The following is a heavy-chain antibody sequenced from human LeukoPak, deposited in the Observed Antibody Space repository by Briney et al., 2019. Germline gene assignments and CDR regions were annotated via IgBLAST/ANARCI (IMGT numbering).Heavy chain of an antibody. CDR1: GYSFTGHY. CDR2: INPNSGGT. V-gene: IGHV1-2*02. D-gene: IGHD3-10*01. J-gene: IGHJ3*02. CDR3: ARVLTMLLVRADGKLGAFDI. Sequence: ASVKVSCKASGYSFTGHYMHWVRQAPGQGLEWMGWINPNSGGTKYEQKFQGRVTMTRDTSISTAYMELSRLKSDDTAEYFCARVLTMLLVRADGKLGAFDIWGQGTMVTVSS.